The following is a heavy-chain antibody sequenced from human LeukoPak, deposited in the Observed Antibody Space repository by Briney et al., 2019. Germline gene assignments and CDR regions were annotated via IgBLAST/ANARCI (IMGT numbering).Heavy chain of an antibody. Sequence: PGGSLRLSCAASGFTFSSYGMSWVRQAPGKGLEWVSAISGSGGSTYYADSVKGRFTISRDNSKNTLYLQMNSLRAEDTAVYYCARTRYNWNPFDYWGQGTLVTVSS. CDR1: GFTFSSYG. D-gene: IGHD1-20*01. CDR3: ARTRYNWNPFDY. CDR2: ISGSGGST. J-gene: IGHJ4*02. V-gene: IGHV3-23*01.